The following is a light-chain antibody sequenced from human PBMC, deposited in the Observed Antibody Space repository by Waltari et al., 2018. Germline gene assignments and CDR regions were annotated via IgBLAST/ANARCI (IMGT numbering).Light chain of an antibody. Sequence: DIQMTQSPSSLSASVGDRVTITCRASQDISDDYLAWYQQKPGKSPELLIYLASTLQFGVPSRFRGSGSGKDFTLTITSLQPEDVATYYCQRYNSAPWTFSQGTKV. CDR1: QDISDDY. V-gene: IGKV1-27*01. J-gene: IGKJ1*01. CDR2: LAS. CDR3: QRYNSAPWT.